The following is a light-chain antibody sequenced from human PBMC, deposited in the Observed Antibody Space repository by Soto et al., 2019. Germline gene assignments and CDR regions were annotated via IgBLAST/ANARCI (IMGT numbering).Light chain of an antibody. CDR1: QSISSW. J-gene: IGKJ1*01. Sequence: DIQMTQSPSTLSASVGDRVTITCRASQSISSWLAWYQQKPGKAPKLLIYKASSLESGVPSRFRGSGSGTEFTLTNSSLQPDDFATYYCQQYNSYSTFGQGTKVETK. CDR2: KAS. V-gene: IGKV1-5*03. CDR3: QQYNSYST.